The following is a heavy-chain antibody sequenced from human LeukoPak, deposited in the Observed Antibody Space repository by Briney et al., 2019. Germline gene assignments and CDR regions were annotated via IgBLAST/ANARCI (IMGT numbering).Heavy chain of an antibody. V-gene: IGHV3-48*02. CDR3: ARESAFDI. J-gene: IGHJ3*02. Sequence: PGGSLRLSCEASGFIFSSSSMNWVRQAPGKGLEWVSYISSSSSTIYYADSVKGRFTISRDNAKNSLYLKLNSLRDEDTAVYYCARESAFDIWGQGTMVTVSS. CDR1: GFIFSSSS. CDR2: ISSSSSTI.